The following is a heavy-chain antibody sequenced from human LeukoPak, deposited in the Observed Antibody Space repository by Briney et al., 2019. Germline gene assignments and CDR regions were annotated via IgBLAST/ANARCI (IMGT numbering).Heavy chain of an antibody. Sequence: PGGSLRLSCAASPGITFSDYWMNWVRQAPGKGLEWVAIIRQDGREKLYLDSVKGRFTISRDNAKSSVYLQINSLRAEDTAVYYCVGGIGWPPDYWGQGTLVTVSS. J-gene: IGHJ4*02. D-gene: IGHD6-19*01. CDR1: PGITFSDYW. V-gene: IGHV3-7*03. CDR3: VGGIGWPPDY. CDR2: IRQDGREK.